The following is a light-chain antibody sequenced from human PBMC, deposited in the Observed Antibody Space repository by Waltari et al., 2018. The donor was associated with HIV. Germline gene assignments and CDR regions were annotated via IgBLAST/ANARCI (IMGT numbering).Light chain of an antibody. V-gene: IGLV2-23*01. CDR2: EEN. CDR3: CSYVTTGTWV. Sequence: QSALTQPAPVSASPGQPITIPSTGTSSDIGNYDIVSWYQQRPGKAPKRMIYEENKWPSGFSNRFSGSKSGSTASLTISGLQAEDEADYYCCSYVTTGTWVFGGGTKLTVL. CDR1: SSDIGNYDI. J-gene: IGLJ3*02.